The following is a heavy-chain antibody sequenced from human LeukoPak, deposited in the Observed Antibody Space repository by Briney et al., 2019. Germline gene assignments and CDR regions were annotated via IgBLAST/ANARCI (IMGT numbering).Heavy chain of an antibody. CDR3: ARGDYFYYSNDLGAFDI. D-gene: IGHD3-22*01. CDR1: GFTFSRYG. V-gene: IGHV3-74*01. CDR2: INSDGSTT. Sequence: GGSLRLSCAASGFTFSRYGMHWVRQAPGKGLVWVSRINSDGSTTSYADSVRGRFTISRDNAKNTMDLQMNSLRAEDTAVYYCARGDYFYYSNDLGAFDIWGQGTKVTVSS. J-gene: IGHJ3*02.